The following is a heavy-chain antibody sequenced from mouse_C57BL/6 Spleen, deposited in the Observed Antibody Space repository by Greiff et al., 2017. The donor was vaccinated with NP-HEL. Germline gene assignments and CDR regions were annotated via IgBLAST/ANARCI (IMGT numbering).Heavy chain of an antibody. CDR3: ARHRRDYFDY. Sequence: DVHLVESGGGLVQPGGSLKLSCAASGFTFSDYGMAWVRQAPRKGPEWVAFISNLAYSIYYADTVTGRFTISRENAKNTLYLEMSSLRSEDTAMYYCARHRRDYFDYWGQGTTLTVSS. V-gene: IGHV5-15*01. CDR1: GFTFSDYG. J-gene: IGHJ2*01. CDR2: ISNLAYSI.